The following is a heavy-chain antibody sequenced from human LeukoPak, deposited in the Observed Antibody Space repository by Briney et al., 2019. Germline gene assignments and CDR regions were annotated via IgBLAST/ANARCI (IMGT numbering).Heavy chain of an antibody. CDR2: IRYDGSNK. J-gene: IGHJ4*02. Sequence: GGSLRLSCAASGFTFSSYAMSWVRQAPGKGLEWVAFIRYDGSNKYYADSVKGRFTISRDNSKNTLYLQMNSLKTEDTAVYYCTRRYYHDSSGNYYGDYWGQGTRVTVSS. CDR1: GFTFSSYA. CDR3: TRRYYHDSSGNYYGDY. V-gene: IGHV3-33*08. D-gene: IGHD3-22*01.